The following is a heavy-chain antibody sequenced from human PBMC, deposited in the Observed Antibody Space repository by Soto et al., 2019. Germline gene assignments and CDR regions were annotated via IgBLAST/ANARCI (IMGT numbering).Heavy chain of an antibody. CDR3: AKLPPGGPYCSGGSCYHPFRWYFDL. J-gene: IGHJ2*01. CDR1: GFTFSSYA. CDR2: ISGSGGST. D-gene: IGHD2-15*01. V-gene: IGHV3-23*01. Sequence: EVQLLESGGGLVQPGGSLRLSCAASGFTFSSYAMSWVRQAPGKGLEWVSAISGSGGSTYYADSVKGRFTISRDNSKNTLYLQMNSLRAEDTAVYYCAKLPPGGPYCSGGSCYHPFRWYFDLWGRGTLVTVSS.